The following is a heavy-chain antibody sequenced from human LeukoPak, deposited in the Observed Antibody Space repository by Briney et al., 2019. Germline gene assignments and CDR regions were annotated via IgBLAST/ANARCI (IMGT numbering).Heavy chain of an antibody. V-gene: IGHV3-9*01. Sequence: GRSLRLSCAGSGFTFDDYAMHWVRQAPGKGLEWVSGISWNSGSIGYADSVKGRFTISRDNAKNSLYLQMNSLRAEDTALYYCAKAFRAKDDYWGQGTLVTVSS. CDR1: GFTFDDYA. CDR2: ISWNSGSI. J-gene: IGHJ4*02. CDR3: AKAFRAKDDY. D-gene: IGHD4/OR15-4a*01.